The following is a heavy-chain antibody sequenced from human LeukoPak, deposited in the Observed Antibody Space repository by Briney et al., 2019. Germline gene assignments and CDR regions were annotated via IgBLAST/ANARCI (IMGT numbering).Heavy chain of an antibody. CDR3: ARSYDSSGLDY. J-gene: IGHJ4*02. V-gene: IGHV1-46*01. D-gene: IGHD3-22*01. CDR2: INPSGGST. Sequence: ASVKVSCKASGYTFTSYGISWVRQAPGQGLEWMGIINPSGGSTSYAQKFQGRVTMTRDTSTSTVYMELSSLRSEDTAVYYCARSYDSSGLDYWGQGTLVTVSS. CDR1: GYTFTSYG.